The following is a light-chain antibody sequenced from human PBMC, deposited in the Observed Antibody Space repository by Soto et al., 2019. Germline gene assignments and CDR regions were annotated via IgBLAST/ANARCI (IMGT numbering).Light chain of an antibody. CDR3: QQYYSTPIT. CDR1: QSVLYSSNNKNY. J-gene: IGKJ5*01. V-gene: IGKV4-1*01. CDR2: WAS. Sequence: DIVMTQSPDSLAVSLGERATINCKSRQSVLYSSNNKNYLAWYQQKPGQPPKLLIYWASTRESGVPDRFSGSGSGTDFTLTINSLQAEDVAVYYGQQYYSTPITFGQGTRLEIK.